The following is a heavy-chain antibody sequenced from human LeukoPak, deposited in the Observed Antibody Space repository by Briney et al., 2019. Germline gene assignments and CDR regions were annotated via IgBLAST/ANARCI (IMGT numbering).Heavy chain of an antibody. CDR2: IFYSGST. J-gene: IGHJ4*02. Sequence: SETLSLTCTVSGDSICSSNYYWAWVRQPPGKGLEWLGSIFYSGSTYYNPSLKSRVTISVDTSKNQFSLNPPSVTAADTATYYCARRGITYSSSFFAYWGQGTLVTVSS. CDR3: ARRGITYSSSFFAY. V-gene: IGHV4-39*01. CDR1: GDSICSSNYY. D-gene: IGHD6-13*01.